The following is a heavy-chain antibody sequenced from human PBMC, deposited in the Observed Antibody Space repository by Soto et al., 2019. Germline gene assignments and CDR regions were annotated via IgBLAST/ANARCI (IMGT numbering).Heavy chain of an antibody. CDR2: IGGSSGHI. J-gene: IGHJ4*02. Sequence: GGSLRLSCAASGFTFSSYSMVWVRQAPEKGLEWVSSIGGSSGHIYYADSLKGRFTISRDNAKNSLYLQMNSLRAEDTAVYYCAREMAALNYFDYWGQGT. CDR1: GFTFSSYS. V-gene: IGHV3-21*01. D-gene: IGHD2-15*01. CDR3: AREMAALNYFDY.